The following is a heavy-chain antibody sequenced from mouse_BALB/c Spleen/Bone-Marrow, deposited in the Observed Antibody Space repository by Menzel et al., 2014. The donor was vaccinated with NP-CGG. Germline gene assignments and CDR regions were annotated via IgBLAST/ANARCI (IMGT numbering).Heavy chain of an antibody. V-gene: IGHV1S132*01. CDR1: GYTFTSYW. Sequence: VQLQESGAELVKPGTSVKLSCKTSGYTFTSYWIQWVKQRPGQGLGWIGEIFPGTDTTYYNEKFKGKATLTIDTSSSTAYMRLNSLTSEDSAVYFCSSGPLYAMDYWGQGTSVTVSS. CDR3: SSGPLYAMDY. J-gene: IGHJ4*01. CDR2: IFPGTDTT.